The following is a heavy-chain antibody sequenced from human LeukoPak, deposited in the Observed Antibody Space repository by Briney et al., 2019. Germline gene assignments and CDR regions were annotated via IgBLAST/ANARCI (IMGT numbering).Heavy chain of an antibody. V-gene: IGHV1-2*02. CDR3: ARGPLAYYDFWSGPQGFDY. Sequence: GASVKVSCKASGYTFTGYYMHWVRQAPGQGLEWMGWINPNSGGTNYAQKFQGRVTMTRDTSISTAYMELSSLRSEDTAVYYCARGPLAYYDFWSGPQGFDYWGQGTLVTVSS. D-gene: IGHD3-3*01. CDR1: GYTFTGYY. J-gene: IGHJ4*02. CDR2: INPNSGGT.